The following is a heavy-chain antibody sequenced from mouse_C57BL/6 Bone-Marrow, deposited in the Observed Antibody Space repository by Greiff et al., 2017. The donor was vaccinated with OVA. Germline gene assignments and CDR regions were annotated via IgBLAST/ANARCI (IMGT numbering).Heavy chain of an antibody. CDR2: IYPRSGNT. CDR3: ARSLEAWFAY. CDR1: GYTFTSYG. Sequence: QVQLKESGAELARPGASVKLSCKASGYTFTSYGISWVKQRTGQGLEWIGEIYPRSGNTYYNEKFKGKATLTADKSSSTAYMELRSLTSEDSAVYFCARSLEAWFAYWGQGTLVTVSA. J-gene: IGHJ3*01. V-gene: IGHV1-81*01. D-gene: IGHD6-2*01.